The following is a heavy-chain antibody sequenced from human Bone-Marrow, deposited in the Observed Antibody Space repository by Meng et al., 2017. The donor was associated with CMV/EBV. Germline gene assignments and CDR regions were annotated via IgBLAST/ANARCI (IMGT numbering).Heavy chain of an antibody. Sequence: GGSLRLSCAASGFTFSSYSMNWVRQAPGKGLEWVSSISSSSSYIYYADSVKGRFTISRDNAKNSLYLQMNSLRAEDTAVYYCARDSILGEWLWFGGPVTTIGDYGMYVWGQGTTVTVSS. D-gene: IGHD3-10*01. CDR2: ISSSSSYI. V-gene: IGHV3-21*01. CDR3: ARDSILGEWLWFGGPVTTIGDYGMYV. CDR1: GFTFSSYS. J-gene: IGHJ6*02.